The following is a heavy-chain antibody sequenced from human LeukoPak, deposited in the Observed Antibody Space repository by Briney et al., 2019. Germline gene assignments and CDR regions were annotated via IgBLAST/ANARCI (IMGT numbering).Heavy chain of an antibody. V-gene: IGHV3-30*02. D-gene: IGHD3-16*02. Sequence: PGGSLRLSCVTSGFTFSEFAMHWVRQVPGKGLEWVAAIWYDGSDKYYADSVKGRFTISRDNSKNTLYLQMNSLRAEDTAVYYCAKDLRGYLHYDYVWGSYRYGMDVWGQGTTVTVSS. J-gene: IGHJ6*02. CDR1: GFTFSEFA. CDR2: IWYDGSDK. CDR3: AKDLRGYLHYDYVWGSYRYGMDV.